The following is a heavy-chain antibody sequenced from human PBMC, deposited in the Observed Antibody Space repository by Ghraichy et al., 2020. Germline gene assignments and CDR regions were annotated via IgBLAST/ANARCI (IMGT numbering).Heavy chain of an antibody. V-gene: IGHV4-59*08. CDR3: ARHTANWSPSFDL. Sequence: SETLSLTCTVSGGSISPYYWSWIRQPPGKGLEWIGYIFYSGSTNYNPSLKSRVTISVDTSKNQFSLKLSSVTAADTAVYYCARHTANWSPSFDLWGRGTLVTVSS. J-gene: IGHJ2*01. CDR1: GGSISPYY. D-gene: IGHD1-20*01. CDR2: IFYSGST.